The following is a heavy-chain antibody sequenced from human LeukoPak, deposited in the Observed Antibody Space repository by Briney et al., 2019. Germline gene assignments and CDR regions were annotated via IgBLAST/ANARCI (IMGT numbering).Heavy chain of an antibody. CDR2: IIPIFGAA. CDR1: GGTFSSYA. V-gene: IGHV1-69*06. D-gene: IGHD4-17*01. Sequence: GSSVKVSCKASGGTFSSYAISWVRQAPGQGLEWMGGIIPIFGAANYAQKFQGRVTITADKSTSTAYMELSSLRSEDTAVYYCARATFQVYGDYAPFDPWGQGTLVTVSS. CDR3: ARATFQVYGDYAPFDP. J-gene: IGHJ5*02.